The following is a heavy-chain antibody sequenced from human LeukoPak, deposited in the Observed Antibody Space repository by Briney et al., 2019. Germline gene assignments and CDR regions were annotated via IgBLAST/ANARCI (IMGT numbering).Heavy chain of an antibody. J-gene: IGHJ4*02. CDR1: GGSISSGGYY. D-gene: IGHD3-22*01. V-gene: IGHV4-31*03. CDR3: ARGHYYDSSGYYYYFDY. CDR2: IYYSGST. Sequence: SQTLSLTCTVSGGSISSGGYYWSWIRQHPGKGLEWIGYIYYSGSTYYNPSLKSRVTISVDTSKNQFSLKLSSVTAADTAVYYCARGHYYDSSGYYYYFDYWGQGTLVTVSS.